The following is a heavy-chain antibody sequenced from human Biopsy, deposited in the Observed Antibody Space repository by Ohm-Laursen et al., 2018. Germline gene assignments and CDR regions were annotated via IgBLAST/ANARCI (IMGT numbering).Heavy chain of an antibody. CDR1: GGSIGGSGDY. D-gene: IGHD4-23*01. Sequence: GTLSLTYTVSGGSIGGSGDYWSWIRQPPGKGLEWIGHISYTGYTSYNASLKSRVTISVDTSRNHFSLRLSSLTAADTAVYYCARGSNDFGGLYFPRWGQGTLLTVSS. V-gene: IGHV4-61*03. CDR2: ISYTGYT. J-gene: IGHJ4*02. CDR3: ARGSNDFGGLYFPR.